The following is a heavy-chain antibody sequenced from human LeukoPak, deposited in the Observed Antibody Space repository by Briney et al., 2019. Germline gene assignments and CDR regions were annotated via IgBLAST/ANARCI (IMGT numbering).Heavy chain of an antibody. D-gene: IGHD6-13*01. V-gene: IGHV4-59*08. J-gene: IGHJ4*02. CDR3: ASISKEQQLETY. Sequence: SETLSLTCTVSGGSISSYYWSWIRQPPGKGLEWIGYIYYSGSTNYNPSLKSRVTISVDTSKNQFSLKLNSVTAADMAVYYCASISKEQQLETYWGQGTLVTVSS. CDR2: IYYSGST. CDR1: GGSISSYY.